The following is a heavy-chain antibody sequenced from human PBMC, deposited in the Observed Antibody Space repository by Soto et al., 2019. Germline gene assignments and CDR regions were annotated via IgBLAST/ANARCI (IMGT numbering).Heavy chain of an antibody. D-gene: IGHD6-25*01. V-gene: IGHV3-23*01. CDR1: GFTFSNYA. J-gene: IGHJ4*02. CDR3: AKFFVETGSNSGWPWSFHY. CDR2: ISGSGGTT. Sequence: EVQLLESGGGLVQPGRSLRLSCAASGFTFSNYAMSWVRQAPGQGLDWVSAISGSGGTTYYADSVKGRFTITRDNSKKPLFLQMTSLRAEDAAVYYCAKFFVETGSNSGWPWSFHYWGQGTLVTVSS.